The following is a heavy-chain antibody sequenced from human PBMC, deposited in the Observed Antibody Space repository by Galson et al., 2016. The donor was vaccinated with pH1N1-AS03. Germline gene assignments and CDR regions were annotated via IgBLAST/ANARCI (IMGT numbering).Heavy chain of an antibody. CDR2: IRSKTYGGTT. D-gene: IGHD2-15*01. CDR3: SRDRGRGYYSYYMDV. CDR1: GFTFGEYS. V-gene: IGHV3-49*03. Sequence: SLRLSCAASGFTFGEYSMSWFRQAPGKGLEWIGYIRSKTYGGTTEYAASVKGRFTILRNESNNIAYLRVNSLKTEDTAVFYCSRDRGRGYYSYYMDVWGKGTTVTVSS. J-gene: IGHJ6*03.